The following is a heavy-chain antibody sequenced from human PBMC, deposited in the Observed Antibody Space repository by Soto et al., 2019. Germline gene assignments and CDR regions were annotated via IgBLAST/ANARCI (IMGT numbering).Heavy chain of an antibody. CDR1: GFTFSSYA. D-gene: IGHD3-16*01. J-gene: IGHJ6*02. CDR2: ISYDGSNK. V-gene: IGHV3-30-3*01. CDR3: ARDRVIARRGSYYYFYGMDG. Sequence: GGSLRLSCAASGFTFSSYAMHWVRQAPGKGLEWVAVISYDGSNKYYADSVKGRFTISRDNSKNTLDLQMNSLGAEDTAVYYCARDRVIARRGSYYYFYGMDGWGQGTTVTVSS.